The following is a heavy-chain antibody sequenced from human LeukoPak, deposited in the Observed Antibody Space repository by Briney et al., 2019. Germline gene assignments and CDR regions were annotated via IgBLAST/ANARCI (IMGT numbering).Heavy chain of an antibody. J-gene: IGHJ4*02. CDR3: ARGTDYHDSSGYYFDY. CDR2: INHSEST. CDR1: GGSFSGYY. D-gene: IGHD3-22*01. V-gene: IGHV4-34*01. Sequence: SETLSLTCAVYGGSFSGYYWSWIRQPPGKGLEWIGEINHSESTNYNPSLKSRVTISVDTSKNQFSLKLSSVTAADTAVYYCARGTDYHDSSGYYFDYWGQGTLVTVSS.